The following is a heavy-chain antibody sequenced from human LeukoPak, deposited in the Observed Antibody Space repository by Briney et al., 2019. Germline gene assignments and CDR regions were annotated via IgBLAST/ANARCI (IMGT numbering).Heavy chain of an antibody. CDR3: ARAWLRYFHWFDP. J-gene: IGHJ5*02. V-gene: IGHV1-69*13. D-gene: IGHD3-9*01. CDR2: IIPIFGTA. CDR1: GGTFSSYA. Sequence: SVKVSCTASGGTFSSYAISWVRQAPGQGLEWMGGIIPIFGTANYAQKFQGRVTITADESTSTAYMELSSLRSEDTAVYYCARAWLRYFHWFDPWGQGTLVTVSS.